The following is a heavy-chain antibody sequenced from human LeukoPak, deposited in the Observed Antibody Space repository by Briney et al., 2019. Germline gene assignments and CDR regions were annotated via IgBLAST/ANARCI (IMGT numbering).Heavy chain of an antibody. J-gene: IGHJ5*02. CDR1: GDSISNYY. CDR3: ARLAWFGDNWFDP. CDR2: IYYSAST. D-gene: IGHD3-10*01. Sequence: PSETLSLTCTVSGDSISNYYWSWIRQPPGKGLEWIGYIYYSASTNYNTSLKSRVTISVDTSKNQFSLKLSSVTAAGTAVYYCARLAWFGDNWFDPWGQGTLVTVSS. V-gene: IGHV4-59*01.